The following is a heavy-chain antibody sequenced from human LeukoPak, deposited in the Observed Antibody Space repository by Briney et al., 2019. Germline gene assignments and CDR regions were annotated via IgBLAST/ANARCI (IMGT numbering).Heavy chain of an antibody. D-gene: IGHD1-26*01. CDR2: IISILGIA. V-gene: IGHV1-69*04. J-gene: IGHJ6*02. Sequence: SVKVSCKASGGTFSSYAISWVRQAPGQGLEWMGRIISILGIANYAQKFQGRVTITADKSTSTAYMELSSLRSEDTAVYYCAGDYLSDYGMDVWGQGTTVTVSS. CDR1: GGTFSSYA. CDR3: AGDYLSDYGMDV.